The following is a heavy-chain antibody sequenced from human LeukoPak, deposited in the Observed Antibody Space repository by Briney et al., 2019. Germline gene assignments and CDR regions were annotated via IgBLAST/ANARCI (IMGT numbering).Heavy chain of an antibody. Sequence: PGGSLRLSCAASGFTFSSYAMNWVRQAPGKGLEWVSAIRGSGGSTYYADSVKGRFTISRDNSKNTLYLQMNSLRAEDTAVYYCAKVSDGDYEAFDYWGQGTLVTVSS. CDR1: GFTFSSYA. J-gene: IGHJ4*02. CDR3: AKVSDGDYEAFDY. V-gene: IGHV3-23*01. CDR2: IRGSGGST. D-gene: IGHD4-17*01.